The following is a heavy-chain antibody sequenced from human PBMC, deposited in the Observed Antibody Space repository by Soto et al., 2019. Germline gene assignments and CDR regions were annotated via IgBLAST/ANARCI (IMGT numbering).Heavy chain of an antibody. CDR2: ISASGGST. V-gene: IGHV3-23*01. CDR1: GFTFSNYP. D-gene: IGHD3-10*01. CDR3: AKYNLFGSGTKDY. J-gene: IGHJ4*02. Sequence: EVQLLESGGGLVQGGESLRLSCPASGFTFSNYPLSWVRQVPGKGLEWVSSISASGGSTYYADSVRGRFTISRDNSKNTLYLQTNILRAEDTAVYYCAKYNLFGSGTKDYWGQGTLVTDSS.